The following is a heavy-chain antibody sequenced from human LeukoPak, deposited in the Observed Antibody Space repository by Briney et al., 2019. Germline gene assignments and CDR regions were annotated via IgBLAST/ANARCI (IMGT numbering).Heavy chain of an antibody. J-gene: IGHJ4*02. Sequence: GGSLRLSCAASGFTFSRHWMHWVRQAPGKGLEWVAFIRFDGTNKFYADSVKGRFTISRDNSKNTLYLQMNSLRAEDTAVYYCAKDERFGELGYFDYWGQGTLVTVSS. D-gene: IGHD3-10*01. CDR3: AKDERFGELGYFDY. CDR2: IRFDGTNK. V-gene: IGHV3-30*02. CDR1: GFTFSRHW.